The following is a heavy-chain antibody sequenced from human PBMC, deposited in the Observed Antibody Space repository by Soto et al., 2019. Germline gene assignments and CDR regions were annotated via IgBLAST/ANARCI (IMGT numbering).Heavy chain of an antibody. CDR1: GFTFSNAS. CDR2: IKSKTDGGTT. V-gene: IGHV3-15*07. D-gene: IGHD5-18*01. Sequence: PVVSLRLSCGASGFTFSNASMNWVRPAPGKGLEWVGRIKSKTDGGTTDYAAPVKGRFTISRDDSKNTLYLQMNSLKTEDTAVYYCTTSPPPYLEGVTWFDYWGQGT. CDR3: TTSPPPYLEGVTWFDY. J-gene: IGHJ4*02.